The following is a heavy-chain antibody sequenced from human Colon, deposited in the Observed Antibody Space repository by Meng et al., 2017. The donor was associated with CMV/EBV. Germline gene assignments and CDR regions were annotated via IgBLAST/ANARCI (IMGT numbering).Heavy chain of an antibody. Sequence: ESLKISCVGSGFTFSNFAMSWVRQAPGKGLEWVSSLGGGTYYADSVKGRFTISRDNSKNTLYLEMNSLRVEDTAVYYCTKDRRPYFYAMDVWGQGTMVTVSS. CDR2: LGGGT. J-gene: IGHJ6*02. V-gene: IGHV3-23*01. CDR3: TKDRRPYFYAMDV. CDR1: GFTFSNFA.